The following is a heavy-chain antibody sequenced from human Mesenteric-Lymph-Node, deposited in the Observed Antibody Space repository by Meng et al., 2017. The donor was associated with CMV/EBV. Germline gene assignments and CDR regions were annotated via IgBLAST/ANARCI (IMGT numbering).Heavy chain of an antibody. CDR3: ARRRTPAAKTNWFDP. D-gene: IGHD2-2*01. CDR1: GGSFSGYY. CDR2: INHSGST. Sequence: GGSFSGYYWSWIRQPPGKGLEWIGEINHSGSTNYNPSLKSRVTISVDTSKNQFSLKLSSVTAADTAVYYCARRRTPAAKTNWFDPWGQGTLVTVSS. V-gene: IGHV4-34*01. J-gene: IGHJ5*02.